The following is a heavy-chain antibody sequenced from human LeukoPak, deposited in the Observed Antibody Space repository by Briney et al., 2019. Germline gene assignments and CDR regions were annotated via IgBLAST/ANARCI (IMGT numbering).Heavy chain of an antibody. CDR1: VGSMSEYY. CDR2: FNSTGST. D-gene: IGHD2-8*01. V-gene: IGHV4-4*07. Sequence: SETLSLICTVSVGSMSEYYWSWIRQPAGEGLEWIGRFNSTGSTNHNPALKSRAIISVDASKSQFSLELTSVTAADTAVYYCARFAMSTSGCMLCHFDYWGQGTVVTVSS. CDR3: ARFAMSTSGCMLCHFDY. J-gene: IGHJ4*02.